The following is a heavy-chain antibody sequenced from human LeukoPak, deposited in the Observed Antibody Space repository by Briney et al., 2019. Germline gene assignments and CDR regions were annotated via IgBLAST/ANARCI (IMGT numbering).Heavy chain of an antibody. J-gene: IGHJ4*02. CDR2: ISGSGGST. CDR3: AKSKGSGYDWDY. V-gene: IGHV3-23*01. CDR1: GFTFSSYA. Sequence: PGGSMRLSCAASGFTFSSYAMSWVRQAPGKGLEWVSAISGSGGSTYYADSVKGRFTISRDNSKNTLYLQMNSLRAEDTAVYYCAKSKGSGYDWDYWGQGTLVTVSS. D-gene: IGHD5-12*01.